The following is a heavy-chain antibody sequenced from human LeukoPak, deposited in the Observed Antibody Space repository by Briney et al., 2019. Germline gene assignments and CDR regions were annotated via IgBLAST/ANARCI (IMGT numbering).Heavy chain of an antibody. J-gene: IGHJ3*02. V-gene: IGHV4-31*03. CDR1: GGSISSGGYY. CDR2: IYYSGST. D-gene: IGHD6-13*01. Sequence: SETLSLTCTVSGGSISSGGYYWSWIRQHPGKGLEWIGYIYYSGSTYYNPSLESRVTISVDTSKNQFSLKLSSVTAADTAVYYCARGSSSWYPPGAFDIWGQGTMVTVSS. CDR3: ARGSSSWYPPGAFDI.